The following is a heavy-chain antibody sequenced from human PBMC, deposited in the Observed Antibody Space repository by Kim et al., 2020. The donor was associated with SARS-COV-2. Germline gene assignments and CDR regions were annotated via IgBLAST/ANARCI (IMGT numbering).Heavy chain of an antibody. D-gene: IGHD6-13*01. Sequence: SPSRENRVTISVDTSKDQFSLKLSSVTAADTAVYYCARDLAAAGFYYCDYWGQGALVTVSS. J-gene: IGHJ4*02. CDR3: ARDLAAAGFYYCDY. V-gene: IGHV4-34*01.